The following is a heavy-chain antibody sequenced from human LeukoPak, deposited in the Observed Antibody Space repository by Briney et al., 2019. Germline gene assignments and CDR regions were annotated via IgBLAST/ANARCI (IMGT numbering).Heavy chain of an antibody. Sequence: GGSLRLSCAASGFTFSSYGMHWVRQALGKGLEWVAVIWYDGSNKYYADSVKGRFTISRDNSKNTLYLQMNSLRAEDTAVYYCARENMITFGGVIATSGDYWGQGTLVTVSS. CDR3: ARENMITFGGVIATSGDY. CDR2: IWYDGSNK. V-gene: IGHV3-33*01. CDR1: GFTFSSYG. D-gene: IGHD3-16*02. J-gene: IGHJ4*02.